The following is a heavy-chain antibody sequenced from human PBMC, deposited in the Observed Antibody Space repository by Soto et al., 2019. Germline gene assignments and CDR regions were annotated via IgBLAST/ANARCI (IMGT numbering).Heavy chain of an antibody. D-gene: IGHD6-13*01. V-gene: IGHV1-69*01. CDR3: ARVTEQQLYYYGMDV. CDR2: IIPIFGTA. Sequence: QVQLVQSGAEVKKPGSSVKVSCKASGGTFSSYAISWVRQAPGQGLEWMGGIIPIFGTANYAQKFQGRVTITADESTRRAYMEMSSRRSEDTAVYYCARVTEQQLYYYGMDVWGQGTTVTVSS. J-gene: IGHJ6*02. CDR1: GGTFSSYA.